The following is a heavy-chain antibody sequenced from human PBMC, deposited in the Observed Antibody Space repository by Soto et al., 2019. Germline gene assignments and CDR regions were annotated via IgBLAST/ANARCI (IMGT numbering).Heavy chain of an antibody. CDR3: TKDSHWAIIPPTHDS. V-gene: IGHV3-23*01. J-gene: IGHJ4*02. Sequence: VHLWDSGGGLVQPGGSLRLSCAASGFSFSSSAMSWVRQAPGKRLEWVSTFRESGGTTHYADPVKGRFTISRDTSNNILFLQINSLRAEDTAIYYCTKDSHWAIIPPTHDSWGQGTLVTVSS. CDR2: FRESGGTT. CDR1: GFSFSSSA. D-gene: IGHD2-2*01.